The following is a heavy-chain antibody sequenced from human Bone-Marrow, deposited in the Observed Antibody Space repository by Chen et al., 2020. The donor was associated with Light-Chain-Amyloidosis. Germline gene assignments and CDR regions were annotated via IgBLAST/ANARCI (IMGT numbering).Heavy chain of an antibody. CDR3: AKSSRSYYHPFDY. J-gene: IGHJ4*02. V-gene: IGHV3-9*01. D-gene: IGHD1-26*01. CDR2: ISWNSGSI. Sequence: EVQLVESGGGLVQPGRSLRLSCAASGFTFDDYAMHWVRQAPGKGLEWVSGISWNSGSIGYADSVKGRFTISRDNAKNSLYLQMNSLRAEDTALYYCAKSSRSYYHPFDYWGQGTLVTVSS. CDR1: GFTFDDYA.